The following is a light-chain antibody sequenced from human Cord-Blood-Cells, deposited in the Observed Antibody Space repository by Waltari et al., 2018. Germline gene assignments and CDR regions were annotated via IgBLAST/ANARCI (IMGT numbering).Light chain of an antibody. Sequence: QSALTQPASVSGSPGQSITISCTGTSSDVGSYNLVSWYQQHPGKAPKLMIYEGSKRPSGVSNRFSGCKSGNTASLTITGLQAEDEADYDCCSYAGSSTWVFGGGTKLTVL. CDR3: CSYAGSSTWV. J-gene: IGLJ3*02. CDR1: SSDVGSYNL. V-gene: IGLV2-23*01. CDR2: EGS.